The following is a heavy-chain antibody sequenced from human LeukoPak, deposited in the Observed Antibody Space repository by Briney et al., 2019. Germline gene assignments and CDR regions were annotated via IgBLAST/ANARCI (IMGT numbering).Heavy chain of an antibody. J-gene: IGHJ4*02. CDR3: AKDGTYYDILTGHRSFFDC. CDR1: GITFSSYA. V-gene: IGHV3-23*01. Sequence: GGSLRLSCAASGITFSSYAMSWVRQAPGKGLEWVSAFSGSGGSTYYADSVKGRFTISRDNSKNTLYLQMNSLRAEDTALYYCAKDGTYYDILTGHRSFFDCWGQGTLVTVSS. CDR2: FSGSGGST. D-gene: IGHD3-9*01.